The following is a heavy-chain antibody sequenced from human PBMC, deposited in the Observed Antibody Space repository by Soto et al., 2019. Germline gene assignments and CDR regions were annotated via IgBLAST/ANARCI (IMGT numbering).Heavy chain of an antibody. V-gene: IGHV3-48*03. Sequence: SLRLSCAASGFTCSSYEMNWVRKNQGKGLEWVSYISSSGSTIYYADSVKGRFTISRDNAKNSLYLQMNSLRAEDTAVYYYARDQYYDFWSGYSYIFDIWGQGTMVTVSS. J-gene: IGHJ3*02. D-gene: IGHD3-3*01. CDR3: ARDQYYDFWSGYSYIFDI. CDR1: GFTCSSYE. CDR2: ISSSGSTI.